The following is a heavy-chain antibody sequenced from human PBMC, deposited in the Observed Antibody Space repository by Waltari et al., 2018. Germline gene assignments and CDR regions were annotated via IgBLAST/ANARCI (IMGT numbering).Heavy chain of an antibody. Sequence: QVQLVESGGGVVQPGRSLRLSCAASGFPFSDNGMHWVRQAPGKGLECVAVISRGGNNKYYADSVKGRFTISRDNSKNTLFLQMNSLRPEDTAVYYCAKDISVTTSPDYWGQGTLVTVSS. CDR2: ISRGGNNK. V-gene: IGHV3-30*18. J-gene: IGHJ4*02. CDR3: AKDISVTTSPDY. D-gene: IGHD4-17*01. CDR1: GFPFSDNG.